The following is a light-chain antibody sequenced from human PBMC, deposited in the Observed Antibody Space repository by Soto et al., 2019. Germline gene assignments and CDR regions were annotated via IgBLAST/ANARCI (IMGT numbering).Light chain of an antibody. CDR3: QQYHNWPLT. J-gene: IGKJ4*01. Sequence: ETVMTQSPATLSVSPGERATLSCRASQSVSSHFAWYQQKPGQPPRLLIYDSSTRATGIPARFSVSVSGIEFTLTISSLQSEDLAVYSCQQYHNWPLTFGGGTKVEIK. CDR2: DSS. V-gene: IGKV3-15*01. CDR1: QSVSSH.